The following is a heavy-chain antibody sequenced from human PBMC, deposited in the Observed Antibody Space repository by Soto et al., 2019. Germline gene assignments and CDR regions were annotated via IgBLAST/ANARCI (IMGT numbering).Heavy chain of an antibody. CDR3: ARGLGDSSGWPPSSYYYYGMDV. Sequence: ASETLSLTCAVYGGSFSGYYWSWIRQPPGKGLEWIGEINHSGSTNYNPSLKSRVTISVDTSKNQFSLKLSSVTAADTAVYYCARGLGDSSGWPPSSYYYYGMDVWGQGTTVTVSS. J-gene: IGHJ6*02. V-gene: IGHV4-34*01. CDR2: INHSGST. CDR1: GGSFSGYY. D-gene: IGHD6-19*01.